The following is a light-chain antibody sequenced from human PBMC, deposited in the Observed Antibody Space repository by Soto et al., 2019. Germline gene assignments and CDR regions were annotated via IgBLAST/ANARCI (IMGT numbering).Light chain of an antibody. J-gene: IGLJ7*02. CDR2: DVS. V-gene: IGLV2-14*01. CDR3: SSYTSSSAPSAV. Sequence: QSALTQPASVSGSPGPSITISCTGTSSDVGGYNYVSWYQQHPGKAPKLMIYDVSNRPAGVSNRFSGSKSGNTASLTISGLQAADEADYFCSSYTSSSAPSAVFGGGTQLTAL. CDR1: SSDVGGYNY.